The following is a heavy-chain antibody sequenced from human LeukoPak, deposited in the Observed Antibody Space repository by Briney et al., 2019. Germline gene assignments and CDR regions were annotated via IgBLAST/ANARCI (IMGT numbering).Heavy chain of an antibody. V-gene: IGHV3-23*01. D-gene: IGHD6-19*01. J-gene: IGHJ6*02. CDR2: ISGSGGST. Sequence: PGGSLRLSCAASGFTFSSYAMSWVRQAPGKGLEWVSAISGSGGSTYYADSVKGRFTISRDNSKNTLYLQMNSLRAEDTAVYYCVGAVAGTNYYYGMDVWGQGTTVTVSS. CDR1: GFTFSSYA. CDR3: VGAVAGTNYYYGMDV.